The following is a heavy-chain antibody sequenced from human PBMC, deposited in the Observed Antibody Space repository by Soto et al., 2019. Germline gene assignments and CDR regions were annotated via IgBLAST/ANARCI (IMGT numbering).Heavy chain of an antibody. Sequence: TLSLTCTVSGGSISSYYWSWIRQPPGKGLEWIGYIYHSGSTYYNPSLKSRVTISVDRSKNQFSLKLSSVTAADTAVYYCARVSGIYYYGMDVWGQGTTVTVSS. V-gene: IGHV4-59*12. CDR3: ARVSGIYYYGMDV. D-gene: IGHD3-10*01. CDR2: IYHSGST. CDR1: GGSISSYY. J-gene: IGHJ6*02.